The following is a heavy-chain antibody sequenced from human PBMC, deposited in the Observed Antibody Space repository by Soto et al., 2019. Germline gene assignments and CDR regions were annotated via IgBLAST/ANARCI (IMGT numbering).Heavy chain of an antibody. V-gene: IGHV3-23*01. D-gene: IGHD3-22*01. CDR3: TRRLITDKYYYGMDV. CDR1: GFTFSDYG. J-gene: IGHJ6*02. CDR2: ISGGGGTT. Sequence: GGSLRLSCAASGFTFSDYGMSWVRQAPGKGLEWVSGISGGGGTTNYADSVKGRFTISRDNSKNTLYLQMNSLRAEDTAVYHCTRRLITDKYYYGMDVWGQGTTVTVSS.